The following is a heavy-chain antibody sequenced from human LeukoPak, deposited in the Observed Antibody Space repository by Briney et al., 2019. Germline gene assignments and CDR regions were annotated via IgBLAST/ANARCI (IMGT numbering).Heavy chain of an antibody. CDR1: GGTLNSYA. J-gene: IGHJ4*02. V-gene: IGHV1-69*13. CDR2: IIPIFGTA. D-gene: IGHD5-12*01. Sequence: SVKVSCKASGGTLNSYAISWVRQAPGQGLEWMGGIIPIFGTANYAQKFQGRVTITADDLTSTAYMELNSLRSEDTAMYYCAREPRYSDYDRVLDYWGQGTLVTVSS. CDR3: AREPRYSDYDRVLDY.